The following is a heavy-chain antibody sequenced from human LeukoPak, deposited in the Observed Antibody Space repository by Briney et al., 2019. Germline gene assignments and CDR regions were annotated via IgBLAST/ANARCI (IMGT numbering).Heavy chain of an antibody. Sequence: RGSLRLSCAASGFTFSSYAMHWVRQAPGKGLEWVAVISYADGSKKYYADSVKGRFTISRDNSKNTLYLQMDSVRGDDSAVYYCARDPTSRANAPDWYFDLRGRGTLVIVSS. CDR1: GFTFSSYA. J-gene: IGHJ2*01. CDR3: ARDPTSRANAPDWYFDL. CDR2: ISYADGSKK. V-gene: IGHV3-30*04. D-gene: IGHD2-2*01.